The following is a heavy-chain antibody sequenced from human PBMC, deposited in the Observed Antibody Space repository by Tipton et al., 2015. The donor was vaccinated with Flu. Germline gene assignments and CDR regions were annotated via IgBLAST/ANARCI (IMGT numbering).Heavy chain of an antibody. J-gene: IGHJ6*02. Sequence: QLVQSGGGLIQPGGSLRLSCAASGFTVSSNYMSWVRQAPGKGLEWVSVIYSGGSTYYADSVKGRFTISRDNSKNTLHLQMNSLRAEDTAVYYCARGYYDILTGYYWYYGMDVWGQGTTVTVSS. CDR1: GFTVSSNY. V-gene: IGHV3-53*01. D-gene: IGHD3-9*01. CDR2: IYSGGST. CDR3: ARGYYDILTGYYWYYGMDV.